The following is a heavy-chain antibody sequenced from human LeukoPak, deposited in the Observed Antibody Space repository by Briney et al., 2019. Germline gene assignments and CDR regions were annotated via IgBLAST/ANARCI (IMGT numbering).Heavy chain of an antibody. D-gene: IGHD6-19*01. Sequence: GGSLRLSCAASGFTFSNYWMTWVRQAPGKGLEWVANINRDGSERYYVDSVKGRFTISRDNAKNSLYLQMNSLRAEDTAVYYCARVSQQWLAKDYWGQGTLVTVSS. V-gene: IGHV3-7*01. CDR2: INRDGSER. J-gene: IGHJ4*02. CDR1: GFTFSNYW. CDR3: ARVSQQWLAKDY.